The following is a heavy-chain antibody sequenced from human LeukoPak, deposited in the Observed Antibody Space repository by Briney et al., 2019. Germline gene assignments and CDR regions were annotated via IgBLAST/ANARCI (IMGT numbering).Heavy chain of an antibody. D-gene: IGHD1-26*01. J-gene: IGHJ4*02. Sequence: SETLSLTCTVSDSSISGYYWSWIRQPPGKGREWMGAIHFSGSTNYNPSLRSRVTISVDTSKNQLSLKLSSVTAADTAVYYCARDLGGIYFDYWGQGTLVTVSS. CDR1: DSSISGYY. CDR2: IHFSGST. V-gene: IGHV4-59*01. CDR3: ARDLGGIYFDY.